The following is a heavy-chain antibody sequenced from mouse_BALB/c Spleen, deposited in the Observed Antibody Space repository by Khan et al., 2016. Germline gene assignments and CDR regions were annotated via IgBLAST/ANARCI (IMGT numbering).Heavy chain of an antibody. CDR3: ARDRYDY. CDR2: LSSDSSTK. Sequence: EVELVESGGGLVQPGGSRQLSCAASGFTFSSFGMHWVRQAPEKGLDWVAYLSSDSSTKYYADTVKGRFTISRDNPTNTLFLQMTSLRSEDTAICDCARDRYDYWGQGTTLTVSS. V-gene: IGHV5-17*02. D-gene: IGHD2-14*01. CDR1: GFTFSSFG. J-gene: IGHJ2*01.